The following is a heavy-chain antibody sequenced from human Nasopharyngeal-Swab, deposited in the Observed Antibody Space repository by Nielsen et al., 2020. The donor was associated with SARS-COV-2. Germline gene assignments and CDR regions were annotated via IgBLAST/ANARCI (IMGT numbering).Heavy chain of an antibody. Sequence: GESLKISCAASGFTFRSYAISWVRQAPGKGPEWVSVIGGSDHTTYYADSVKGRFTISRDNSKNTVNLQMNSLRVEDTAIYYCAKDRDSGDDSDDYYHYYGIDVWGQGTTVTVFS. D-gene: IGHD5-12*01. J-gene: IGHJ6*02. CDR3: AKDRDSGDDSDDYYHYYGIDV. CDR1: GFTFRSYA. V-gene: IGHV3-23*01. CDR2: IGGSDHTT.